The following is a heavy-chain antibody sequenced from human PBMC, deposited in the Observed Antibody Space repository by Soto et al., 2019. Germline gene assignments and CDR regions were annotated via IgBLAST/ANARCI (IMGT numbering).Heavy chain of an antibody. J-gene: IGHJ6*02. Sequence: QVQLVQSGAEVKKPGSSVKVSCKASGGTFSSYAISWVRQAPGQGLEWMGGIIPIFGTANYAQKFQGRVTITADKSTSTAYMELSSLRSEDTAVYYCASGKYSSGWYGGGDYYYGMDVWGQGTTVTVSS. V-gene: IGHV1-69*06. CDR3: ASGKYSSGWYGGGDYYYGMDV. D-gene: IGHD6-13*01. CDR2: IIPIFGTA. CDR1: GGTFSSYA.